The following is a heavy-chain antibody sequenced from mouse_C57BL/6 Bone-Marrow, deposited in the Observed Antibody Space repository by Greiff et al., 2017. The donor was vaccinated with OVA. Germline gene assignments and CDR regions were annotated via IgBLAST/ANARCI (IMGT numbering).Heavy chain of an antibody. Sequence: VQLQQSGPELVKPGASVKISCKASGYTFTDYYMNWVKQSHGKSLEWIGDINPNNGGTSYNQKFKGKATLTVDKSSSTAYMELRSLTSEDSAVYYCATTPVAGGFAYWGQGTLVTVSA. CDR3: ATTPVAGGFAY. CDR2: INPNNGGT. V-gene: IGHV1-26*01. CDR1: GYTFTDYY. J-gene: IGHJ3*01. D-gene: IGHD1-1*01.